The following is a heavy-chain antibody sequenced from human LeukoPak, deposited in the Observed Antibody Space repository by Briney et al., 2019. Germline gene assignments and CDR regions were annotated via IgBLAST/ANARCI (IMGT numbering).Heavy chain of an antibody. CDR2: IYGGGNI. V-gene: IGHV3-53*01. CDR1: GFTVSSNY. Sequence: GGSLRLSCAASGFTVSSNYMNWVRQAPGKGLEWVSVIYGGGNIYYADSVKGRFTISRDNSKNTLYLQMNSLRAEDTAVYYCARGAGYNYPYYFDYWGQGTLVTVS. J-gene: IGHJ4*02. CDR3: ARGAGYNYPYYFDY. D-gene: IGHD5-24*01.